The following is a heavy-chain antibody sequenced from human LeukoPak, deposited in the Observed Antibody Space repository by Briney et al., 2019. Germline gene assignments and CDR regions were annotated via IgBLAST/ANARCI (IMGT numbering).Heavy chain of an antibody. CDR3: VRGQLERPFDFYYGMDV. CDR2: INSDGSST. V-gene: IGHV3-74*01. Sequence: GGSLRLSCVDSGFTSSGYWMHWVRQAPGKGLVWVSRINSDGSSTTYADPVKGRFTISRDNAKNTLSLQMNSLRAEDTAVYYCVRGQLERPFDFYYGMDVWGKGTTVTVSS. D-gene: IGHD1-1*01. CDR1: GFTSSGYW. J-gene: IGHJ6*04.